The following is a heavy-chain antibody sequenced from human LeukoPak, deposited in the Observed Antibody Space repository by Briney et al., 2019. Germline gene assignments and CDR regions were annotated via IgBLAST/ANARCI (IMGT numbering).Heavy chain of an antibody. V-gene: IGHV4-30-4*08. D-gene: IGHD3-3*01. CDR1: GGSISSGNYY. CDR2: IYYSGST. CDR3: ARLFGVMRDFDY. Sequence: SETLSLTCTVSGGSISSGNYYWSWIRQPPGRGLEWIGYIYYSGSTHYNPSLKSRVTISADTSENQLSLKVSSVTAADTAVYYCARLFGVMRDFDYWGQGTLVTVFS. J-gene: IGHJ4*02.